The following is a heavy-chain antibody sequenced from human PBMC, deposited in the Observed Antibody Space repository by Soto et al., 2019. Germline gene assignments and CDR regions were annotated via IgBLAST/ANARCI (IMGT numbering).Heavy chain of an antibody. D-gene: IGHD3-22*01. CDR2: IIPIFGTA. CDR3: ARGIRGLYYYDSSGNKNGMDV. J-gene: IGHJ6*02. Sequence: SVKVSCKASGGTFSSYAISWVRQAPGQGLEWMGGIIPIFGTANYAQKFQGRVTITADESTSTAYMELSSLRSEDTAVYYCARGIRGLYYYDSSGNKNGMDVWGQGTTVTVSS. CDR1: GGTFSSYA. V-gene: IGHV1-69*13.